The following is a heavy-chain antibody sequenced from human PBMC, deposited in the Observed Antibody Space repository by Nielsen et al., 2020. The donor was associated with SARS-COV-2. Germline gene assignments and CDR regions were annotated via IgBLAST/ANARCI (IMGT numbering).Heavy chain of an antibody. CDR1: GGSISSSNW. CDR2: IYHSGST. CDR3: ARLNCSGGSCYFADAFDI. V-gene: IGHV4-4*02. D-gene: IGHD2-15*01. J-gene: IGHJ3*02. Sequence: ETLSLTCAVSGGSISSSNWWSWVRQPPGKGLEWIGEIYHSGSTNYNPSLKSRVTISVDKSKNQFSLKLSSVTAADTAVYYCARLNCSGGSCYFADAFDIWGQGTMVTVSS.